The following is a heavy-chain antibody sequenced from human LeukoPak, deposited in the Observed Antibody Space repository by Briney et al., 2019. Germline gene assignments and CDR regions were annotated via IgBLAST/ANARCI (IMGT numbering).Heavy chain of an antibody. CDR1: GFTFTSSA. CDR2: IVVGSGNT. CDR3: AAEAELLYAFDI. J-gene: IGHJ3*02. Sequence: ASVKFSCKASGFTFTSSAVQWVRQARGQRLEWIGWIVVGSGNTNYAQKFQERVTITRDMSTSTAYMELSSLRSEDTAVYYCAAEAELLYAFDIWGQGTMVTVSS. D-gene: IGHD2-2*01. V-gene: IGHV1-58*01.